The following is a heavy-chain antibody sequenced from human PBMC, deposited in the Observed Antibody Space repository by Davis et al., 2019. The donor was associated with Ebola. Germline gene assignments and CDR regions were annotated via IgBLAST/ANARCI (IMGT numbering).Heavy chain of an antibody. CDR3: ARAGFGSTWFDC. V-gene: IGHV3-13*01. CDR2: IGAAGDT. J-gene: IGHJ5*01. Sequence: PGGSLRLSCAASGFTFSSYDMHWVRQATGKGLEWVSAIGAAGDTYYPGSVKGRFTISRENAKNSLYLQMTSLRAEDTAVYYCARAGFGSTWFDCWGQGILVTVSS. CDR1: GFTFSSYD. D-gene: IGHD6-13*01.